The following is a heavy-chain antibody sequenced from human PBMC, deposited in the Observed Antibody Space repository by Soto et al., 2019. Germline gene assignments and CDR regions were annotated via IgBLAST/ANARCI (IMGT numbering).Heavy chain of an antibody. V-gene: IGHV1-3*01. CDR2: INVGNGNT. D-gene: IGHD5-12*01. J-gene: IGHJ4*02. CDR1: GYTFTNYA. Sequence: QVQLVQSGAEVKKPGASVRISCKASGYTFTNYAIHWLRQAPGQRPEWMGWINVGNGNTKYSQKFQGRVTITRDTSATTAYVELNSLRSEDTAVYYCARDQSMEMATIERFDQWGQGTLVIVSS. CDR3: ARDQSMEMATIERFDQ.